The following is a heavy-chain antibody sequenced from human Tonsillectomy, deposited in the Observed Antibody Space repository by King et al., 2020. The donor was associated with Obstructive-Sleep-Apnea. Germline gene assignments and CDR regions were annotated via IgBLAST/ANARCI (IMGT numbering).Heavy chain of an antibody. J-gene: IGHJ4*02. D-gene: IGHD2-15*01. V-gene: IGHV3-66*01. Sequence: VQLVESGGGLVQPGGSLRLSCAASGFTVSSNYMSWVRQAPGKGLEWGSVIYSVGSTSYANSVKGRFTIPRDNSKNTLYLQLNSLRAEDTAWYYCARDPVGVVAAGGLVWGQGTLVTVSS. CDR3: ARDPVGVVAAGGLV. CDR2: IYSVGST. CDR1: GFTVSSNY.